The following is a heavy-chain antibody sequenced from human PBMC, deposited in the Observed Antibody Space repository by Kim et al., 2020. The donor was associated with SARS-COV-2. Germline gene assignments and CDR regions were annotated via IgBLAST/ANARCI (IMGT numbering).Heavy chain of an antibody. J-gene: IGHJ4*02. V-gene: IGHV3-48*03. Sequence: ADSVKGRFTISRDNAKNSLYLQLNSLRAEDTAVYYCARPFDCSSTSCSDYWGQGTLVTVSS. D-gene: IGHD2-2*01. CDR3: ARPFDCSSTSCSDY.